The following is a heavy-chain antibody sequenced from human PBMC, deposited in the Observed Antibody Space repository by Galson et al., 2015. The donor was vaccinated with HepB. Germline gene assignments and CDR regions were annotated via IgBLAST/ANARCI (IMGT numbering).Heavy chain of an antibody. CDR3: ARLHFDGSGDHYGMDV. CDR2: IDPSDSYT. D-gene: IGHD3-10*01. J-gene: IGHJ6*02. Sequence: QSGAEVKKPGESLRISCKGSGYSFTNYWINWERQMPGKGLEWMGRIDPSDSYTNYNPSFQGHVNISADKSINTAYLQWSSLKASDTAIYYCARLHFDGSGDHYGMDVWGQGTTVTVSS. CDR1: GYSFTNYW. V-gene: IGHV5-10-1*01.